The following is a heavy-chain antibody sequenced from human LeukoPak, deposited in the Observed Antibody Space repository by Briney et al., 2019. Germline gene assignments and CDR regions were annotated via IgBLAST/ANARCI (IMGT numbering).Heavy chain of an antibody. Sequence: GGSLRLSCAASGFTLSSHWMSEVRQAPGKGLEGLGNIKQDGSEKQYVASVKGRLTISRDNAKKSLYLQMNSLRAEETAVYYCARFPNGYDFWDPHAFDIWGQGTMVTVSS. CDR2: IKQDGSEK. CDR3: ARFPNGYDFWDPHAFDI. D-gene: IGHD3-3*01. V-gene: IGHV3-7*01. CDR1: GFTLSSHW. J-gene: IGHJ3*02.